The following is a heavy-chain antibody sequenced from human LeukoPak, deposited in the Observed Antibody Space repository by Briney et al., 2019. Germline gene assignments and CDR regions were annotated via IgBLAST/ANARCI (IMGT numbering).Heavy chain of an antibody. J-gene: IGHJ6*03. CDR1: GVSISNYY. CDR2: IYYSGST. V-gene: IGHV4-59*01. D-gene: IGHD6-13*01. Sequence: PSETLSLTCTVSGVSISNYYWSCIPHPPGKGLEWLVYIYYSGSTNYNPSLKSRVTISVDTSKNQFSLKLSSVTAADTAVYYCARTTEAHSWQTRYYSFYMDVWGKGTTVTVSS. CDR3: ARTTEAHSWQTRYYSFYMDV.